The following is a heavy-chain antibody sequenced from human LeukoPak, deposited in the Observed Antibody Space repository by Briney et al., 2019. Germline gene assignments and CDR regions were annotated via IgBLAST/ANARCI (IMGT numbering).Heavy chain of an antibody. D-gene: IGHD4-17*01. Sequence: GGPLRLSCAASGFTFDDYGMSGVRQAPGKGLEWVSGINWNGGSTGYADSVKGRLPISRDNAKNSLYLQMNSLRAEDTALYHCARERDYGETDYWGQGTLVTVSS. CDR1: GFTFDDYG. CDR2: INWNGGST. CDR3: ARERDYGETDY. V-gene: IGHV3-20*01. J-gene: IGHJ4*02.